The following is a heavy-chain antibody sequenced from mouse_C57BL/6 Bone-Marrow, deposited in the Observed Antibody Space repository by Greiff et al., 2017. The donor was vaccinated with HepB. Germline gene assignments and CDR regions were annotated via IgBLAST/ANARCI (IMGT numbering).Heavy chain of an antibody. CDR3: ARQDYYGSRAMDY. J-gene: IGHJ4*01. CDR1: GFTFSDYG. Sequence: EVQRVESGGGLVQPGGSLKLSCAASGFTFSDYGMAWVRQAPRKGPEWVAFISNLAYSIYYADTVTCRFPISRENAKNTLYLEMSSLRSEDTAMYYCARQDYYGSRAMDYWGQGTSVTVSS. V-gene: IGHV5-15*01. CDR2: ISNLAYSI. D-gene: IGHD1-1*01.